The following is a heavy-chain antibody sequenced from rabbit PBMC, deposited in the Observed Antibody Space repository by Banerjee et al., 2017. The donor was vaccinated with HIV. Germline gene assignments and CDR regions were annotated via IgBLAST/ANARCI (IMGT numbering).Heavy chain of an antibody. CDR3: ARTSGSGWSFDL. CDR1: GFSFSNKYV. V-gene: IGHV1S40*01. Sequence: QSLEESGGDLVKPGASLTLTCTASGFSFSNKYVMCWVRQAPGKGLEWIACINTSSGNTVYASWAKGRFTISKTSSTTVTLQMTSLTAADTATYFCARTSGSGWSFDLWGQGTLVTVS. CDR2: INTSSGNT. J-gene: IGHJ4*01. D-gene: IGHD8-1*01.